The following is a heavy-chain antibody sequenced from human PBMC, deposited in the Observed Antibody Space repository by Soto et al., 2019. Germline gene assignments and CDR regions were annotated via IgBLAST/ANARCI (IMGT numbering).Heavy chain of an antibody. V-gene: IGHV1-18*01. CDR1: GYTFTSYG. J-gene: IGHJ4*01. CDR2: ISGYNGNT. CDR3: ARDGSAARPRPDC. D-gene: IGHD6-6*01. Sequence: GHSVCVSCKASGYTFTSYGINWVRTAHGEWLEWMGWISGYNGNTMYAQKVQGRVTITTDTSTSTVYMELRSLRSDDTALYYWARDGSAARPRPDCWAHRTLDTVAS.